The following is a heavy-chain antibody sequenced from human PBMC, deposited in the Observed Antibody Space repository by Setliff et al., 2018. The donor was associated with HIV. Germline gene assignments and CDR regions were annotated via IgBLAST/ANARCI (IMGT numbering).Heavy chain of an antibody. Sequence: PSETLSLTCAVYGGSLSDYYWSWIRQPPGKGLEWLGEIHSSGNTNYSPSLKGRVTISVDTPKNQYSLNLKSVTAADTAVYYCARVREGFLPYDAFEIWGQGTMGT. J-gene: IGHJ3*02. CDR1: GGSLSDYY. CDR2: IHSSGNT. D-gene: IGHD3-3*01. CDR3: ARVREGFLPYDAFEI. V-gene: IGHV4-34*01.